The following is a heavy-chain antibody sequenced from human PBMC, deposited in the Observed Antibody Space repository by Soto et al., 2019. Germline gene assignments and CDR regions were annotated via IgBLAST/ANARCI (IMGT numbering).Heavy chain of an antibody. Sequence: ASVKVSCKASGYTFTGYAIHWVRQAPGQRLEWMGWINGGNGDTKYSQKFQGRVTITRDTSASTAYMELTSLGSEDTAVYHCARGYCSSTSCQYYFDFWGQGTPVTVSS. V-gene: IGHV1-3*01. J-gene: IGHJ4*02. D-gene: IGHD2-2*01. CDR2: INGGNGDT. CDR3: ARGYCSSTSCQYYFDF. CDR1: GYTFTGYA.